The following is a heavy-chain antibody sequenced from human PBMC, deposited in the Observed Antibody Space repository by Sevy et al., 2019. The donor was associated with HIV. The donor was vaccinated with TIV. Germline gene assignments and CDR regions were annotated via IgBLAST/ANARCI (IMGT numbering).Heavy chain of an antibody. CDR3: ARHHPYYDYVWGSYSEGNAFDI. Sequence: SETLSLTCTVSGGSISSSSYYWGWIRQPPGKGLEWIGSIYYSGSTYYNPSLKSRVTISVDTSKNQFSLKLSSVTAADTVVYYCARHHPYYDYVWGSYSEGNAFDIWGQGTMVTVSS. V-gene: IGHV4-39*01. CDR1: GGSISSSSYY. D-gene: IGHD3-16*01. CDR2: IYYSGST. J-gene: IGHJ3*02.